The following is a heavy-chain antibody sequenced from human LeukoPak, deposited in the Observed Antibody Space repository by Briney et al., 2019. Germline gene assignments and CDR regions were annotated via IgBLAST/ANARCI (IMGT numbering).Heavy chain of an antibody. Sequence: GGSLRLSCAASGFTFSSYSMNWVRQAPGKGLEWVSYISSSSSTIYYADSVKGRFTISRDNSKNTLYLQMNSLRAEDTAVYYCAKDRIAAAGTEYWGQGTLVTVSS. D-gene: IGHD6-13*01. J-gene: IGHJ4*02. CDR1: GFTFSSYS. CDR3: AKDRIAAAGTEY. V-gene: IGHV3-48*01. CDR2: ISSSSSTI.